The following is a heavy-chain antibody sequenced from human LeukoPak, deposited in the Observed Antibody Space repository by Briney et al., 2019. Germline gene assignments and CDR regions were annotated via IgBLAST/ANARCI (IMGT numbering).Heavy chain of an antibody. V-gene: IGHV5-10-1*01. Sequence: GESLQISCKGSGYIFTSYWISWVRPLPGKGLEWMGRIDPSDSYTNYSPSFQGHVTISADKSISTAYLQWSSLKASDTAMYYCARHGTAAMGDYWGQGTLVTVSS. CDR2: IDPSDSYT. D-gene: IGHD2-2*01. CDR3: ARHGTAAMGDY. J-gene: IGHJ4*02. CDR1: GYIFTSYW.